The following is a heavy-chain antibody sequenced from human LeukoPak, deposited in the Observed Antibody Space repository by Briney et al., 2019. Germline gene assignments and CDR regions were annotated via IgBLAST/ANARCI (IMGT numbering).Heavy chain of an antibody. CDR2: IYPGDSDT. CDR3: ARLNCSGGSCYSYGMDV. J-gene: IGHJ6*02. D-gene: IGHD2-15*01. V-gene: IGHV5-51*01. Sequence: GESLKISCKGSGYSFTNYWIGWVRQMPGKGLEWMGIIYPGDSDTRYSPSFQGQVTISADKPISTAYLQWSSLKASDTAMYYCARLNCSGGSCYSYGMDVWGQGTTVTVSS. CDR1: GYSFTNYW.